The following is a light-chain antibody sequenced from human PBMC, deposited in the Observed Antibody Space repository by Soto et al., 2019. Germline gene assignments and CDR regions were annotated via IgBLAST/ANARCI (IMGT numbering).Light chain of an antibody. CDR1: ISDIGVYDF. V-gene: IGLV2-8*01. Sequence: TQPAPASWSSGQAVTLSCTGTISDIGVYDFVSWYQQPPGKAPKVIIYQVNKRPSGVPDRFSGSKSGNTASLTVSGLRTEDEADYFCSSFAGSYSPYVFGTVTKVTVL. CDR2: QVN. CDR3: SSFAGSYSPYV. J-gene: IGLJ1*01.